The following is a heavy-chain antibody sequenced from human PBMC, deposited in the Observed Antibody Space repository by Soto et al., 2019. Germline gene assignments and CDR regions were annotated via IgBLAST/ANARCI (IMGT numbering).Heavy chain of an antibody. CDR1: GFTFSSYW. V-gene: IGHV3-74*01. J-gene: IGHJ4*02. CDR3: ARPRYSGYQDY. D-gene: IGHD5-12*01. CDR2: INSDGSST. Sequence: HPGGSLRLSCAASGFTFSSYWMHWVRQAPGKGLVWVSRINSDGSSTSYADSVKGRFTISRDNAKNTLYLQMNSLRAEDTAVYYCARPRYSGYQDYWGQGTLVTVSS.